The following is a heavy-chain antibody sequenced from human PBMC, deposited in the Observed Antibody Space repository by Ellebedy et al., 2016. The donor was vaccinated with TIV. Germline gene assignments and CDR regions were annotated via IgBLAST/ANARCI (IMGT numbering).Heavy chain of an antibody. D-gene: IGHD1-26*01. Sequence: GESLKISCAASGFTFSSNSMNWVRQAPGKGLEWVSTISRNGGGTYYAGSVEGRFTISRDNSNNTLWLQMSGLRAEDTARYFCAKDLGIERQWGFDYWGQGTLVTVSS. CDR3: AKDLGIERQWGFDY. CDR2: ISRNGGGT. J-gene: IGHJ4*02. CDR1: GFTFSSNS. V-gene: IGHV3-23*01.